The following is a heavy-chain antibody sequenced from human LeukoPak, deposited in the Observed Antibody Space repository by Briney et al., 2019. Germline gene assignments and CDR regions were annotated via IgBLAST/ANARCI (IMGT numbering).Heavy chain of an antibody. D-gene: IGHD3-3*01. CDR1: GYTFTSYD. J-gene: IGHJ6*02. CDR2: MNPNSGNT. V-gene: IGHV1-8*01. Sequence: ASVKVSCKASGYTFTSYDINWVRQATGQGLEWMGWMNPNSGNTGYAQKFQGRVTMTRNTSISTAYMELSSLRSEDTAVYYCARVGPRITIFGVVIIRPDYDMDVWGQGTTVTVSS. CDR3: ARVGPRITIFGVVIIRPDYDMDV.